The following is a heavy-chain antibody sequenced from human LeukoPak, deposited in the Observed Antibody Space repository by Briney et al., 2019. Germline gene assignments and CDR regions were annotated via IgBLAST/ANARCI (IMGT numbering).Heavy chain of an antibody. CDR3: AKAGSIKFDY. CDR2: ISGSGDT. D-gene: IGHD1-26*01. V-gene: IGHV3-23*01. CDR1: GFTFSSSA. Sequence: GGSLRLSCAVSGFTFSSSAMSWVRQAPGKGPEWVSGISGSGDTYYADSVKGRFTISRDNSKNTLYLQMNNLRAEDTAVYYCAKAGSIKFDYWGQGTLVTVSS. J-gene: IGHJ4*02.